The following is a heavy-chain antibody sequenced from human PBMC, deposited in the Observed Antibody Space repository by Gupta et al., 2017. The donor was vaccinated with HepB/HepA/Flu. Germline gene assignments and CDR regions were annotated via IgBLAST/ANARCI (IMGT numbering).Heavy chain of an antibody. CDR1: GFTFSSYS. D-gene: IGHD1-26*01. CDR3: ARDQGSGSYLGARWFDP. CDR2: ISSSSSTI. V-gene: IGHV3-48*02. J-gene: IGHJ5*02. Sequence: EVQLVESGGGLVQPGGSLRLSCAASGFTFSSYSMNWFRQAPGKGLEWVSYISSSSSTIYYADSVKGRFTISRDNAKNSLYLQMNSLRDEDTAVYYCARDQGSGSYLGARWFDPWGQGTLVTVSS.